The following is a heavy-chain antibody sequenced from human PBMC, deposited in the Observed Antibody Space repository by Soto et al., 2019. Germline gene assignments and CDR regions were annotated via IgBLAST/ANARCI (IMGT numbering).Heavy chain of an antibody. CDR3: ARDLGCSGGSCYWEGNWFDP. D-gene: IGHD2-15*01. CDR2: INPNSGGT. CDR1: GYTFTGYY. J-gene: IGHJ5*02. Sequence: QVQLVQSGAEVKKPGASVKVSCKASGYTFTGYYMHWVRQAPGQGLEWMGWINPNSGGTNYAQKFQGWVTRTRDTSISTAYMELSRLRSYDTAVYYCARDLGCSGGSCYWEGNWFDPWGQGTLVTVSS. V-gene: IGHV1-2*04.